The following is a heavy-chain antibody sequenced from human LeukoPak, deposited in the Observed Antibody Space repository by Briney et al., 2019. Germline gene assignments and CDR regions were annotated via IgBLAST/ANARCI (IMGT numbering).Heavy chain of an antibody. V-gene: IGHV3-21*01. CDR2: ISSSSSYI. CDR1: GFTFSSYS. CDR3: ARFRYYEFWSGLGYYFDY. Sequence: GGSLRLSCAASGFTFSSYSMNWVRQAPGKGLEWVSSISSSSSYIYYADSVKGRFTISRDNAKNSLYLQMNSLRAEDTAVYYCARFRYYEFWSGLGYYFDYWGQGTLVTVSS. J-gene: IGHJ4*02. D-gene: IGHD3-3*01.